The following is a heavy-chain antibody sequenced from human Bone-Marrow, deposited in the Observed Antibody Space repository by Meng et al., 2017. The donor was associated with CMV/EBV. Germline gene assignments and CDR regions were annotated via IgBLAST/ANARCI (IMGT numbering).Heavy chain of an antibody. CDR1: GYTFTDFY. D-gene: IGHD5-12*01. CDR2: LNPGNGST. Sequence: SCKASGYTFTDFYMHWARQAPGQGLEWMGWLNPGNGSTSYAQKFQGRVIMTRDASLSTAYMELSSLRSDDTAVYYCARDTVANFDYWGQGSLVTVSS. J-gene: IGHJ4*02. V-gene: IGHV1-2*02. CDR3: ARDTVANFDY.